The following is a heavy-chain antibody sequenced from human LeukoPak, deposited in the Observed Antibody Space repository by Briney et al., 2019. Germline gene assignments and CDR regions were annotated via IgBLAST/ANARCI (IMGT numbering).Heavy chain of an antibody. J-gene: IGHJ4*02. D-gene: IGHD1-26*01. CDR1: GFVFRSYF. CDR2: ICLDGRI. V-gene: IGHV4-4*01. CDR3: ASQGGLRNDF. Sequence: GSLRLSCAASGFVFRSYFMSWVRQPPGKGLEWIGEICLDGRIHYTPSLKSRISISIDRSKDQFSLNLISVAAADTAIYFCASQGGLRNDFWGQGTLVTVSS.